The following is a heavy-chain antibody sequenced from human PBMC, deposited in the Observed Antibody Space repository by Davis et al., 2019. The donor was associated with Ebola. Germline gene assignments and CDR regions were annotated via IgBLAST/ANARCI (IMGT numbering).Heavy chain of an antibody. V-gene: IGHV3-74*03. Sequence: PGGSLRLSCAVSGFTFSNYLMHWVRHAPGKGLVWVSRINTDGSITTYADSVKGRFTISRDNAKNTLYLQMTSLRAEDTALYYCVREKSVLDYYFGMDVWGKGTTVTVSS. CDR2: INTDGSIT. CDR3: VREKSVLDYYFGMDV. J-gene: IGHJ6*04. D-gene: IGHD5/OR15-5a*01. CDR1: GFTFSNYL.